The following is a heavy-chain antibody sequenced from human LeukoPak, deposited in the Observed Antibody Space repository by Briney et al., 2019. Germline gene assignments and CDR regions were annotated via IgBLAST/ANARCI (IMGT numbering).Heavy chain of an antibody. CDR3: ERDYSGCLELWGFDY. CDR1: GYTFTGYY. Sequence: ASVKVSCKASGYTFTGYYIHWVRQAPGQGLEWMGWINPNSGGTHYAQKFQGRVTMTRDTTISTAYMELSRLRSDDTAVYYCERDYSGCLELWGFDYWGQGTLVTVSS. V-gene: IGHV1-2*02. J-gene: IGHJ4*02. D-gene: IGHD1-26*01. CDR2: INPNSGGT.